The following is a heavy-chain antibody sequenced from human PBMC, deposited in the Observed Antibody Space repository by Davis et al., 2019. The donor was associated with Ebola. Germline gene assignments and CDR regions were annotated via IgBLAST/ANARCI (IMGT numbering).Heavy chain of an antibody. Sequence: ASVKVSCKASGYTFTDYYLHWVRQAPGQGLEWMGRINPNSGDTIYAQKFQGRVTMTRDTSISTAYMELSRLRFDDTAVYYCARGSGYDGFDPWGQGTLVTVSS. CDR1: GYTFTDYY. V-gene: IGHV1-2*06. CDR2: INPNSGDT. J-gene: IGHJ5*02. D-gene: IGHD5-12*01. CDR3: ARGSGYDGFDP.